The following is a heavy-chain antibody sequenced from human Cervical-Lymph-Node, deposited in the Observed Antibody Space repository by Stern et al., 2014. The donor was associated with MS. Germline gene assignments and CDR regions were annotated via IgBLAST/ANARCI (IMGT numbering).Heavy chain of an antibody. V-gene: IGHV4-31*03. CDR1: GGSISSADYY. CDR3: ARTYYDLMTGYPDAFDI. CDR2: IYCSGIT. Sequence: VQLQESGPGLVKPSQTLSLTCTVSGGSISSADYYWSWIRQHPGKGLEGVGYIYCSGITYCNPSLKSRVTISLDTSKNQFSLKLISLSAADTAVFYCARTYYDLMTGYPDAFDIWGQGTMVTVSS. D-gene: IGHD3-9*01. J-gene: IGHJ3*02.